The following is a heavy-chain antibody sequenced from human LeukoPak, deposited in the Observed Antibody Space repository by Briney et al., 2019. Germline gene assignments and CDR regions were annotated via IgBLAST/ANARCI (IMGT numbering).Heavy chain of an antibody. V-gene: IGHV1-69*05. D-gene: IGHD2-15*01. CDR3: AATVDYCSGGSCYNYYYGMDV. Sequence: SVKVSCKASGGTFSSYAISWVRQAPGQGLEWMGGIIPIFGTANYAQKFQGRVTITTDESTSTAYMELSSLRSEDTAVYYCAATVDYCSGGSCYNYYYGMDVWGQGTTVTVSS. J-gene: IGHJ6*02. CDR1: GGTFSSYA. CDR2: IIPIFGTA.